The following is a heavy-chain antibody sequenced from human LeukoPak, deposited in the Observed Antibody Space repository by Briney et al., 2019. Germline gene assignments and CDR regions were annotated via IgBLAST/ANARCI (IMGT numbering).Heavy chain of an antibody. CDR2: MFYNGAT. D-gene: IGHD6-19*01. J-gene: IGHJ4*02. CDR3: GREARFALPVVGSGDY. CDR1: GGSISSSDYY. V-gene: IGHV4-39*07. Sequence: PSETLSLTCSVSGGSISSSDYYWGWIRQPPGKGLEWIGTMFYNGATKSNPSLSSRVTMSIDTSKNQFSLKLRSVTAADTAVYYCGREARFALPVVGSGDYWGQGTLVTVSS.